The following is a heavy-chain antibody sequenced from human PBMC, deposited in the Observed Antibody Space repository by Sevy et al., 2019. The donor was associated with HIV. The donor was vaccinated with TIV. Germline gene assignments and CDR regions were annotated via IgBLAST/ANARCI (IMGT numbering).Heavy chain of an antibody. J-gene: IGHJ4*02. D-gene: IGHD2-21*01. CDR1: GFSFSSYG. V-gene: IGHV3-30*02. CDR2: IQYDGSNK. CDR3: VKEGGGEGGDH. Sequence: GGSLRLSCAASGFSFSSYGMHWVRQAPGKGLEWMSYIQYDGSNKDYADSVKGRFTISRDNSKNTLYMQRNSLRVEERAVFNWVKEGGGEGGDHWGQGTLVTVSS.